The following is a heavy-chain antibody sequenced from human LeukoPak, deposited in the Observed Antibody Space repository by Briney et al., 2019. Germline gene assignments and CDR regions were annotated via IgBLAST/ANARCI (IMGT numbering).Heavy chain of an antibody. D-gene: IGHD6-13*01. CDR1: GFTFSSYS. J-gene: IGHJ4*02. CDR2: ISSSSSYI. Sequence: GGSLRLSCAASGFTFSSYSMNWVRQAPGKGLEWVSSISSSSSYIYYADSVKGRFTMSRDKAKNSLYLQMNSLRAEDTAVYYCARDFMIAAVFDYWGQGTLVTVSS. CDR3: ARDFMIAAVFDY. V-gene: IGHV3-21*01.